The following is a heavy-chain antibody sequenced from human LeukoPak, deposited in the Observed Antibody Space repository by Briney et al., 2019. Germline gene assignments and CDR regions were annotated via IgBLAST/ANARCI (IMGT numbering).Heavy chain of an antibody. CDR2: FDPEDGET. V-gene: IGHV1-24*01. CDR3: ATGPNYDILTGYKL. Sequence: ASVKVSCKVSGYTLTELSMHWVRQAPGKGLEWMGGFDPEDGETIYAQKFQGRVTMTEDTSTDTAYMELSSLRSEDTAVYYCATGPNYDILTGYKLWGQGTLVTVSS. CDR1: GYTLTELS. D-gene: IGHD3-9*01. J-gene: IGHJ4*02.